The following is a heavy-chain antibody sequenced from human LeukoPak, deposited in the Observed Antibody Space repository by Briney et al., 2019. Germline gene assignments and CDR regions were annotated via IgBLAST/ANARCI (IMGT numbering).Heavy chain of an antibody. D-gene: IGHD5-12*01. V-gene: IGHV3-7*01. Sequence: GGSLRLSCAASGFTFSSYWLSWGRQAPGKGLDWVANIKQDGSEKYYVDSVKGRFTISRDNAKNSLYPQMNSLRAEDTAVYYCARDDEDIVATVYFDYWGQGTLVTVSS. CDR1: GFTFSSYW. CDR3: ARDDEDIVATVYFDY. CDR2: IKQDGSEK. J-gene: IGHJ4*02.